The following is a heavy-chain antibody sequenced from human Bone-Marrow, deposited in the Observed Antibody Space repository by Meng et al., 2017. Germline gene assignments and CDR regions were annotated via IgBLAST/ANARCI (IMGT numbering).Heavy chain of an antibody. V-gene: IGHV3-48*03. CDR2: ISSCSNTM. CDR1: GFTFSSYE. J-gene: IGHJ4*02. CDR3: ARLGYYSGGSCYPLDY. Sequence: SLKISCAASGFTFSSYEMNWVRQAPGKGLEWLSYISSCSNTMFYADSVKGRFTISRNNAENSLYLQMNGLRAEDTAVYYCARLGYYSGGSCYPLDYWGQGVLVTVSS. D-gene: IGHD2-15*01.